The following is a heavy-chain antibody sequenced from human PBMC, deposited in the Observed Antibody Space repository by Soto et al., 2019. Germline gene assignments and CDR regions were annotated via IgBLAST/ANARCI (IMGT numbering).Heavy chain of an antibody. CDR2: IAAYNGNT. Sequence: PVEVSWKAFGYDFAVFGSSWVRQAPGQGLEWMGWIAAYNGNTNYAQNFQDRVTMTTDTSTSTAYMELRSLRSDDTAVYFCARDLRGCSRTTCPLDHWGQGTLVTVSS. V-gene: IGHV1-18*01. CDR1: GYDFAVFG. D-gene: IGHD1-1*01. J-gene: IGHJ4*02. CDR3: ARDLRGCSRTTCPLDH.